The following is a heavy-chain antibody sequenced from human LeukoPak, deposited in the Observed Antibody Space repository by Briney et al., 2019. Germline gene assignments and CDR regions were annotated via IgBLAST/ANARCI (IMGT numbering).Heavy chain of an antibody. CDR1: GFTFSNYA. CDR2: ISASGGST. CDR3: AKGRVMVRDYYFDY. D-gene: IGHD3-10*01. J-gene: IGHJ4*02. V-gene: IGHV3-23*01. Sequence: GGSLRLSCAASGFTFSNYAMSWVRQAPGKGLEWVSIISASGGSTYYADSVKGRFTISRDNSKNPVYLQMNSLRAEDTAVYYCAKGRVMVRDYYFDYWGQGTLVTVSS.